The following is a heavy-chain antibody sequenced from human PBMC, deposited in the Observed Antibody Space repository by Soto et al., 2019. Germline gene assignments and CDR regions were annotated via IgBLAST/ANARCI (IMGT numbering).Heavy chain of an antibody. J-gene: IGHJ4*02. CDR2: FHYSGST. CDR1: GGSISRRDSY. D-gene: IGHD3-16*01. V-gene: IGHV4-39*01. CDR3: ARGFGRSHFDY. Sequence: SETLSLTCTVSGGSISRRDSYWGWIRQTPGKGLEWIGSFHYSGSTYYNPSLKSRVTISVDTSKNQLSLRVTSVTAADTAVYYCARGFGRSHFDYWGQGTLVTVSS.